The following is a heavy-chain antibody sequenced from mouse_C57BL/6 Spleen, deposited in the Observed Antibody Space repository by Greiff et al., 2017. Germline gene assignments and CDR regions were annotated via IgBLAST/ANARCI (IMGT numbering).Heavy chain of an antibody. Sequence: EVKLMESGGGLVQPKGSLKLSCAASGFSFNTYAMNWVRQAPGKGLEWVARIRSKSNNYATYYADSVKDRFTISRDDSESMLYLQMNNLKTEDTAMYYCVIDSSGYFDYWGQGTTLTVSS. V-gene: IGHV10-1*01. D-gene: IGHD3-2*02. J-gene: IGHJ2*01. CDR2: IRSKSNNYAT. CDR3: VIDSSGYFDY. CDR1: GFSFNTYA.